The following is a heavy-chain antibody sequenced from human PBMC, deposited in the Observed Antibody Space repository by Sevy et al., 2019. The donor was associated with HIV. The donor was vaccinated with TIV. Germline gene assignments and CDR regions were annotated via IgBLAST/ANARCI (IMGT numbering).Heavy chain of an antibody. CDR3: ARRGDSSSLSHFDY. V-gene: IGHV3-11*01. D-gene: IGHD6-6*01. Sequence: GGSLRLSCAASGFTFSDYYMNWVRQAPGKGLEWVSYISSSGITIYYADSVKGRFTISRDNSKNSLYLQMNSLRAEDTAVYYCARRGDSSSLSHFDYWGQGTLVTVS. CDR1: GFTFSDYY. CDR2: ISSSGITI. J-gene: IGHJ4*02.